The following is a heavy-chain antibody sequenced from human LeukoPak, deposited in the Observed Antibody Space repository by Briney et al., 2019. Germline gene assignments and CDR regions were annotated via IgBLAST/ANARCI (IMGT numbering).Heavy chain of an antibody. CDR3: ARDRELLWFGELSPFDP. Sequence: PGGSLRLSCAASGFTFSNYAMHWVRQAPGKGLEWVAAISYDGTSKFYADSVRGRFTISRDNSKNTLYLQMNSLRAEDTAVYYCARDRELLWFGELSPFDPWGQGTLVTVSS. CDR2: ISYDGTSK. D-gene: IGHD3-10*01. J-gene: IGHJ5*02. V-gene: IGHV3-30*07. CDR1: GFTFSNYA.